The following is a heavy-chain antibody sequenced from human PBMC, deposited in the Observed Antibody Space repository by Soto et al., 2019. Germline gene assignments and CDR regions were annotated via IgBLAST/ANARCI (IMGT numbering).Heavy chain of an antibody. CDR3: ARVRAVVVPAAGEWFDP. D-gene: IGHD2-2*01. J-gene: IGHJ5*02. V-gene: IGHV4-30-4*01. Sequence: SETLSLTCTVSGGSISSGDYYWSWIRQPPGKGLEWIGYIYYSGSTYYNPSLKSRVTISVDTSKNQFSLKLSSVTAADTAVYYCARVRAVVVPAAGEWFDPWGQGTLVTVSS. CDR1: GGSISSGDYY. CDR2: IYYSGST.